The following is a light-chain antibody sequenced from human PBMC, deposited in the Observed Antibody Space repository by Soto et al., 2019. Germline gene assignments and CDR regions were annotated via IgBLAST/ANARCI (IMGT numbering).Light chain of an antibody. Sequence: EIVMTQSPATLSVSPGERATLSCRASQSVSSNLAWYQQKPGQAPRLLIYGASTRATGIPARFSGSGSGTEFTLTISSLQSEDFAFYYCQQYNNWLYTLAQGTKLEIK. V-gene: IGKV3-15*01. J-gene: IGKJ2*01. CDR2: GAS. CDR1: QSVSSN. CDR3: QQYNNWLYT.